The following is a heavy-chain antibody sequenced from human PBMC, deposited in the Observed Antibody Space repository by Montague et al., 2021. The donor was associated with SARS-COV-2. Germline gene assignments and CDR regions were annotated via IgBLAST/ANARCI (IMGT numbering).Heavy chain of an antibody. CDR1: GGSLSGYY. J-gene: IGHJ6*02. Sequence: SETLSLTCAVYGGSLSGYYWGWIRQPPGEGLERIAEISHSGSTSYNPPLKSRVTISVDTSKNQFSLKLSSATAADTAVYYCARVPYRLLSVPRYYGMDVWGQGTTVTVSS. CDR3: ARVPYRLLSVPRYYGMDV. V-gene: IGHV4-34*01. D-gene: IGHD2-2*01. CDR2: ISHSGST.